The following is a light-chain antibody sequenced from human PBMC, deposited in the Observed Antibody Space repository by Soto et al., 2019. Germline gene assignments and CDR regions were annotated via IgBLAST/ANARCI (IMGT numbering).Light chain of an antibody. CDR1: QSIYSS. CDR3: QQSYNATYT. CDR2: ADS. V-gene: IGKV1-39*01. J-gene: IGKJ2*01. Sequence: DIQMTQSPSSLSASVGDRVTITCRASQSIYSSLNWYPQKPGKAPKHLIYADSNLQCGVPSRFSGSGSGTDFTLSISSLQPDDFATYYCQQSYNATYTFGQGTKLEI.